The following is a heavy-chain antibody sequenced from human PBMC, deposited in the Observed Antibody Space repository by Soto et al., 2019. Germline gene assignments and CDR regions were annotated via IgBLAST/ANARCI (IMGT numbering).Heavy chain of an antibody. V-gene: IGHV4-31*03. D-gene: IGHD2-2*01. CDR3: ARPEYQLLRYWYFDL. CDR2: IYYSGST. Sequence: QVQLQESGPGLVKPSQTLSLTCTVSGGSISSGGYYWSWIRQHPGKGLEWIGYIYYSGSTYYNPSVKSRVTISVDTSKNKFSLKLSSVTAADTAVYYCARPEYQLLRYWYFDLWGRGTLVTVSS. CDR1: GGSISSGGYY. J-gene: IGHJ2*01.